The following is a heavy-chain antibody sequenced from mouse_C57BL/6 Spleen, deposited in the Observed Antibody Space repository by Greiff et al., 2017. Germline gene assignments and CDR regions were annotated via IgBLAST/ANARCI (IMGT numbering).Heavy chain of an antibody. J-gene: IGHJ4*01. Sequence: EVHLVESGGGLVKPGGSLKLSCAASGFTFSSYTMSWVRQTPEKRLEWVATISGGGGNTYYPDSVKGRFTISRDNAKNTLYLQMSSLRSEDTALYYCARHAYDYDDAMDYWGQGTSVTVSS. CDR2: ISGGGGNT. CDR1: GFTFSSYT. CDR3: ARHAYDYDDAMDY. V-gene: IGHV5-9*01. D-gene: IGHD2-4*01.